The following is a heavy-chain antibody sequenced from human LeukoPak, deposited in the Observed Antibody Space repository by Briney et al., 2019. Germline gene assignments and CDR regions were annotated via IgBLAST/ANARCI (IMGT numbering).Heavy chain of an antibody. V-gene: IGHV3-7*04. Sequence: GGSLRLSCAASGFTFSTYWMTWVRQAPGKGLEWVANIKQDGSEKYFVDSVKGRFTISRDNANNSLYLQMNSLRAEDTAVYYCARGPGVRIDYWGQGTLVTVSS. CDR3: ARGPGVRIDY. CDR1: GFTFSTYW. CDR2: IKQDGSEK. J-gene: IGHJ4*02. D-gene: IGHD1-14*01.